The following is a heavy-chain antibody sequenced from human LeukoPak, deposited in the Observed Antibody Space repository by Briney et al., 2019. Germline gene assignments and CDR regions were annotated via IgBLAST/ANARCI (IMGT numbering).Heavy chain of an antibody. CDR1: GFTFSSYG. V-gene: IGHV3-30*02. CDR2: IQYDGSNK. Sequence: GGSLRLSCAASGFTFSSYGMHWVRQAPGKGLEWVTFIQYDGSNKYYADSMKGRFTISRDNSKNTVYLQMNSLRTEDTAVYYCARSLTMVRAYDYWGQGTLVTVSS. J-gene: IGHJ4*02. D-gene: IGHD3-10*01. CDR3: ARSLTMVRAYDY.